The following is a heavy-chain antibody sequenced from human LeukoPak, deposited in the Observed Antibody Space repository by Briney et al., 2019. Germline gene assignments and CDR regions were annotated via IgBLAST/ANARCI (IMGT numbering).Heavy chain of an antibody. D-gene: IGHD4-23*01. V-gene: IGHV3-7*01. Sequence: GGSLRLSCAASGFAFSTSWMSWVRQAPGKGLEGVANIKQDGSEINYVDSVKGRFTISRDNAKNLLYLQMNSLRVEDTAVYYCAKLARWDAFDIWGQGTMVTVSS. J-gene: IGHJ3*02. CDR2: IKQDGSEI. CDR1: GFAFSTSW. CDR3: AKLARWDAFDI.